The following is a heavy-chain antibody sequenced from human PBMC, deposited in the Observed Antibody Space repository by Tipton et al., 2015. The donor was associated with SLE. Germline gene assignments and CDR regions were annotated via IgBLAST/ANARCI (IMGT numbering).Heavy chain of an antibody. CDR1: GGSIGNYY. CDR3: ARDTSLDPYNSGFLDY. Sequence: LRLSCTVSGGSIGNYYWSWIRQPPGKGLEWIGYIYYTGSTNYNPSLKSRVTISLDTSKNQFSLKLSSVTAADTAVYYCARDTSLDPYNSGFLDYWGQGTLVTVSS. D-gene: IGHD6-19*01. CDR2: IYYTGST. V-gene: IGHV4-59*01. J-gene: IGHJ4*02.